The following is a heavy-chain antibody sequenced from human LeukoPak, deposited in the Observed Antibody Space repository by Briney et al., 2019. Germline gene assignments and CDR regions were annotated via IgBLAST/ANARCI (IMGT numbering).Heavy chain of an antibody. CDR3: ARDCDDSTSYSDY. CDR1: GGSISSSSYY. D-gene: IGHD2/OR15-2a*01. CDR2: VFYSGST. V-gene: IGHV4-39*07. J-gene: IGHJ4*02. Sequence: SETLSLTCTVSGGSISSSSYYWGWIRQPPGKGLEWIGSVFYSGSTYYNPSLKSRVTISVDTSKNQFSLKLSSVTAADTAVYYCARDCDDSTSYSDYWGQGTLVTVSS.